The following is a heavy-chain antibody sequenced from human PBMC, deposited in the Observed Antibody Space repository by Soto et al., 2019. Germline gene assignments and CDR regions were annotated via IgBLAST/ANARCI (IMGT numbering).Heavy chain of an antibody. CDR2: ISSSSSTI. J-gene: IGHJ6*02. D-gene: IGHD2-8*01. V-gene: IGHV3-48*01. Sequence: PGGSLRLSCAASGFTFSTYSMNWVRQAPGKGLEWVSYISSSSSTIYYADSVKGRFTISRDNAKNSLYLQMNSLRAEDTAVYYCARDNGGYYYGMDVWGQGTTVTVSS. CDR1: GFTFSTYS. CDR3: ARDNGGYYYGMDV.